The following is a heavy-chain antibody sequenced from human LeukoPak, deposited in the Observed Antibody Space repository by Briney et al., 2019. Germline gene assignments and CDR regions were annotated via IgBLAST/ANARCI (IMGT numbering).Heavy chain of an antibody. CDR3: ARVGRDSSGYWGYFDY. D-gene: IGHD3-22*01. V-gene: IGHV3-64*02. J-gene: IGHJ4*02. Sequence: GGSLRLSCAASGFTFSSYAMHWVRQAPGKGLEYVSAISSNGGSTYYADSVKGRFTISRDNSKNTLYLQMGSLRAEDMAVYYCARVGRDSSGYWGYFDYWGQGTLVTVSS. CDR2: ISSNGGST. CDR1: GFTFSSYA.